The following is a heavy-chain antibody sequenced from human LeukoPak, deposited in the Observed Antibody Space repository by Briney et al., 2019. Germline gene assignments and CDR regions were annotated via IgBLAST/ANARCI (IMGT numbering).Heavy chain of an antibody. D-gene: IGHD3-3*01. CDR1: GGSISSYY. Sequence: MTSETLSLTCTVSGGSISSYYWSWIRQPPGKGLEWIGYIYYSGSTNYNPSLKSRVTISVDTSKNQFSLKLSSVTAADTAVYYCARALLPTYYDFWSGYVFDPWGQGTLVTVSS. J-gene: IGHJ5*02. CDR3: ARALLPTYYDFWSGYVFDP. CDR2: IYYSGST. V-gene: IGHV4-59*01.